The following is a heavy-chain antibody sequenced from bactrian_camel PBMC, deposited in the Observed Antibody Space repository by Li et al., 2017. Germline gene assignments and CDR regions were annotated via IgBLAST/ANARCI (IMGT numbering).Heavy chain of an antibody. D-gene: IGHD2*01. CDR1: GNIYSSTY. CDR2: IYRGDSST. CDR3: AAAALPVVRCLQPSTLRRSAY. J-gene: IGHJ4*01. V-gene: IGHV3S40*01. Sequence: VQLVESGGGSVQAGGSLRLSCVASGNIYSSTYMAWFRQAPGKEREGVARIYRGDSSTYYADSVKGRFTISQDNAKNTVYLQMDSLKPEDTAMYYCAAAALPVVRCLQPSTLRRSAYWGQGTQVTVS.